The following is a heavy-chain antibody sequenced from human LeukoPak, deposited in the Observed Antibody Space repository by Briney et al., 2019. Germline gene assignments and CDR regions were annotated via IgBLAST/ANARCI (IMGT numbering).Heavy chain of an antibody. Sequence: GGSLRLSCAASGFTASSNYMSWVRQAQGKGRDGVSVIYSSGATYYADSVKGRFTISRDNSKNTLYLQVNSLRAEDTAVYYCARLQVADAFDIWGQGTMVTVSS. V-gene: IGHV3-66*02. D-gene: IGHD2-8*02. CDR3: ARLQVADAFDI. J-gene: IGHJ3*02. CDR2: IYSSGAT. CDR1: GFTASSNY.